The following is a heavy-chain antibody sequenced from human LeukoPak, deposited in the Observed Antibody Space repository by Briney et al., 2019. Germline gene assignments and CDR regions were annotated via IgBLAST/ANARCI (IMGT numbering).Heavy chain of an antibody. J-gene: IGHJ4*02. D-gene: IGHD2-21*02. CDR3: ARNCGGDCWELYFDC. V-gene: IGHV4-31*03. CDR2: IYYSGST. Sequence: KPSETLSLTCTVSGGSISSGGYYWSWIRQHPGKGLEWIGYIYYSGSTYYNPSLKSRVTISVDTSKNQFSLKLSSVTAADTAVYYCARNCGGDCWELYFDCWGQGTLVTVSS. CDR1: GGSISSGGYY.